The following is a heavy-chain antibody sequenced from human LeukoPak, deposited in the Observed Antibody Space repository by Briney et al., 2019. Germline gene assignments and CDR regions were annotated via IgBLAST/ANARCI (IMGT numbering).Heavy chain of an antibody. CDR1: GFNFSSYA. CDR2: ISYDGSNK. Sequence: PGGSLRLSCAASGFNFSSYAMHWVRQAPGKGLEWVAVISYDGSNKYSADSVKGRFTISRDNSKNRLYVQMNSLRAEDTAVYYCARDYDSSGYYYEMGYWGQGTLVTVSS. J-gene: IGHJ4*02. CDR3: ARDYDSSGYYYEMGY. D-gene: IGHD3-22*01. V-gene: IGHV3-30*04.